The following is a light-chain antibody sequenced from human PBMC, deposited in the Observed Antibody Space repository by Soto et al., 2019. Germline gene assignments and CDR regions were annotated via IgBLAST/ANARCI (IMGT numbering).Light chain of an antibody. CDR2: DVT. CDR3: SSYTTINTVVV. Sequence: QSALTQPASVSGSPGQSITFSCTGTSSDIGAYNYVSWYQHHPGKAPKLLIYDVTDRPSGVSDRFSGSKSGTTASLTISGLQAEDEAEYFCSSYTTINTVVVFGGGTKLTVL. V-gene: IGLV2-14*03. CDR1: SSDIGAYNY. J-gene: IGLJ3*02.